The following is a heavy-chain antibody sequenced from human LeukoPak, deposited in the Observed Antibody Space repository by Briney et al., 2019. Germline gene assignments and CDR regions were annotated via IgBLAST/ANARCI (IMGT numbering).Heavy chain of an antibody. Sequence: GGSLRLSWATSGFIFSNYWMTWVRQAPGKGLEWVAVIWYDGSNKYYADSVKGRFTISRDNSKNTLYLQMNSLRAEDTAVYYCARDPYYYGMDVWGQGTTVTVSS. CDR3: ARDPYYYGMDV. CDR2: IWYDGSNK. J-gene: IGHJ6*02. V-gene: IGHV3-33*01. CDR1: GFIFSNYW.